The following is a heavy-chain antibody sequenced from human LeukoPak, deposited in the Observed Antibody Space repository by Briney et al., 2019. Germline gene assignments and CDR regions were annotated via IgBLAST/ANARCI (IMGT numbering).Heavy chain of an antibody. CDR1: GFTFSSYG. V-gene: IGHV3-30*02. CDR3: AKDHDDYVWGSYRPGD. CDR2: IRYDGSNK. D-gene: IGHD3-16*02. J-gene: IGHJ4*02. Sequence: GGSLRLSCAASGFTFSSYGMHWVRQAPGKGLEWVAFIRYDGSNKHYADSVKGRFTISRDNSKNTLYLQMNSLRVEDTAVYYCAKDHDDYVWGSYRPGDWGQGTLVTVSS.